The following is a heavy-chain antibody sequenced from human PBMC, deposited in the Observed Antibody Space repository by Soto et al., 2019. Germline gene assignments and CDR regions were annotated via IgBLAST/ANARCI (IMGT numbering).Heavy chain of an antibody. V-gene: IGHV4-30-4*01. CDR1: GGSISSGDHY. D-gene: IGHD3-10*01. J-gene: IGHJ5*02. Sequence: SETLSLTCTVSGGSISSGDHYWSWIRQPPGKGLEWIGYIYYSGSTYYNPSLKSRVTISVDTSKNQFSLKLSSVTAADTAVYYCARRPTMVRGVVRFRFDPWGQGTLVTVSS. CDR2: IYYSGST. CDR3: ARRPTMVRGVVRFRFDP.